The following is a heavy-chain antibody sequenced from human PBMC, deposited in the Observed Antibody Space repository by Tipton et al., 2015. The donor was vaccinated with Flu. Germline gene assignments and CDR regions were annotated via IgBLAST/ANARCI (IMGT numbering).Heavy chain of an antibody. Sequence: TLSLTCAVSGYSIRSSNYYWGWIRQPPGKGLEWIGNTFHSGNTYHNPSLKSRLTISVDTSNNQFSLKLSSVTAADTAVYYWARRDYSNYVSEPKNWFDPWGQGALVTVSS. CDR3: ARRDYSNYVSEPKNWFDP. D-gene: IGHD4-11*01. V-gene: IGHV4-38-2*01. CDR1: GYSIRSSNYY. CDR2: TFHSGNT. J-gene: IGHJ5*02.